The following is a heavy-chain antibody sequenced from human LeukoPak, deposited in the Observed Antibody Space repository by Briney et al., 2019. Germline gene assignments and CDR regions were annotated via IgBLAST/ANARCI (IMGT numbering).Heavy chain of an antibody. CDR1: GYTFTNYG. J-gene: IGHJ4*02. D-gene: IGHD5-24*01. V-gene: IGHV1-69*13. Sequence: SVKVSCKASGYTFTNYGISWVRQAPGQGLEWMGGIIPIFGTANYAQKFQGRVTITADESTSTAYMELSSLRSEDTAVYYCARSDPPRRENGYNYAYYFDYWGQGTLVTVSS. CDR2: IIPIFGTA. CDR3: ARSDPPRRENGYNYAYYFDY.